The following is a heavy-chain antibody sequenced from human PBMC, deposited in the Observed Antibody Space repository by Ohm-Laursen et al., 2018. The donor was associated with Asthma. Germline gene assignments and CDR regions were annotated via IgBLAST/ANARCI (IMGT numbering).Heavy chain of an antibody. CDR3: ARDDGSYYYYGMDV. J-gene: IGHJ6*02. D-gene: IGHD3-10*01. V-gene: IGHV3-33*08. CDR1: GFTFSIYG. Sequence: SLRLSCTASGFTFSIYGIHWVRQAPGKGLEWVAVIWYDGSNKYYADSVKGRFTISRDNSKNTLYLQINSLRVEDTAVYYCARDDGSYYYYGMDVWGQGTTVTVSS. CDR2: IWYDGSNK.